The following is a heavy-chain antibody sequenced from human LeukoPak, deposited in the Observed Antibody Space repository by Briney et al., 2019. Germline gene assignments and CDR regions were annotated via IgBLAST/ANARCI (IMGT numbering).Heavy chain of an antibody. V-gene: IGHV3-23*01. J-gene: IGHJ6*02. CDR1: GFTFSNYA. Sequence: PGGSLRLSCAASGFTFSNYAMSWVRQAPGKGLEWVSTISDSGGSTYYADSVKGRFTISRDNSKNTLYLQMNSLRAEDTAVYYCARDGRYYGSGEDYYYGMDVWGQGTTVTVSS. D-gene: IGHD3-10*01. CDR2: ISDSGGST. CDR3: ARDGRYYGSGEDYYYGMDV.